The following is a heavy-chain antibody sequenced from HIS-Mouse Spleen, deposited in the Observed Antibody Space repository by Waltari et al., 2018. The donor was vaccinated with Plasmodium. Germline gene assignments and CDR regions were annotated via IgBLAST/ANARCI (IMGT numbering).Heavy chain of an antibody. CDR1: GYSISSGYY. CDR2: IYHSGST. D-gene: IGHD4-17*01. Sequence: QVQLQESGPGLVKPSETLSLTCTVSGYSISSGYYWGWIRQPPGKGLEWIGSIYHSGSTYYNPSLNSRVTISVDTSKNQFSLKLSSVTAADTAVYYCASKRYGDYYFDYWGQGTLVTVSS. J-gene: IGHJ4*02. CDR3: ASKRYGDYYFDY. V-gene: IGHV4-38-2*02.